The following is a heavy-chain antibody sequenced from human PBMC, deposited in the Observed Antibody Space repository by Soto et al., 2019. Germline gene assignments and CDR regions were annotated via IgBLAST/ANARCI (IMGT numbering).Heavy chain of an antibody. CDR1: GYTFTSYD. CDR2: MNPNSGNT. Sequence: QVQLVQSGAEVKKPGASVKVSCKASGYTFTSYDINWVRQATGQGLEWMGWMNPNSGNTGYAQKFQGRVTMTRNTSISTAYMELSSLRSEDTAVYYCARGEREDIVVVPADNYYYYGMDVWGQGTTVTVSS. CDR3: ARGEREDIVVVPADNYYYYGMDV. D-gene: IGHD2-2*01. J-gene: IGHJ6*02. V-gene: IGHV1-8*01.